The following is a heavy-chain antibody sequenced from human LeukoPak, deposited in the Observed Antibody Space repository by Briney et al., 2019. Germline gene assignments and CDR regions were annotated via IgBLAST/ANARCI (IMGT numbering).Heavy chain of an antibody. CDR2: INPNSGGT. J-gene: IGHJ4*02. V-gene: IGHV1-2*02. Sequence: ASVKVSCKASGYTFTGYYMHWVRQAPGQGLEWMGWINPNSGGTNYAQKFQGRVTITADESTSTAYMELSSLRSEDTAVYYCARNYYFDYWGQGTLVTVSS. CDR1: GYTFTGYY. CDR3: ARNYYFDY.